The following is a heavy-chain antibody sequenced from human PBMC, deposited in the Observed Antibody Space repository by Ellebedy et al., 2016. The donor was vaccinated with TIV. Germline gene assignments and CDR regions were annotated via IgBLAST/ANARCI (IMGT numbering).Heavy chain of an antibody. D-gene: IGHD2-15*01. CDR1: GYSFTSYW. CDR2: IYPGDSDT. J-gene: IGHJ6*02. V-gene: IGHV5-51*01. CDR3: ASSRGYCSGGSCYDYYYGMDV. Sequence: KVSCKGSGYSFTSYWIGWVRQMPGKGLEWMGFIYPGDSDTRYSPFFQGQVTISADKSISTAYLQWSSLKASDTAMYYCASSRGYCSGGSCYDYYYGMDVWGQGTTVTVSS.